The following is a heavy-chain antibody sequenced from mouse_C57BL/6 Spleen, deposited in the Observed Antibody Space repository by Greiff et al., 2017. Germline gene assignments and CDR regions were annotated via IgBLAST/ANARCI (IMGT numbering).Heavy chain of an antibody. V-gene: IGHV2-2*01. CDR3: ARKGGYYGHYAMDY. CDR1: GFSLTSYG. Sequence: QVQLKESGPGLVQPSQSLSITCTVSGFSLTSYGVHWVRQSPGKGLEWLGVIWSGGSTDYNAAFISRLSISKDNSKSQVFFKMNSLQADDTAIYYCARKGGYYGHYAMDYWGQGTSVTVSS. D-gene: IGHD2-1*01. J-gene: IGHJ4*01. CDR2: IWSGGST.